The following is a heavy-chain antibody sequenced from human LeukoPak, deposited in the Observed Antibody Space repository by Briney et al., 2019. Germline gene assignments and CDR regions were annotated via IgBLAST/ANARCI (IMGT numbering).Heavy chain of an antibody. CDR3: ARVKLGIEDS. CDR1: GYTFTSYD. CDR2: MSPNSGNT. D-gene: IGHD7-27*01. J-gene: IGHJ4*02. V-gene: IGHV1-8*01. Sequence: ASVKVSCKASGYTFTSYDFNWVRQATGQRPEWMGWMSPNSGNTGYAQKFQARVTMTRDTSISTAYMELSSLRSEDTAIYYCARVKLGIEDSWGQGTLVTVSS.